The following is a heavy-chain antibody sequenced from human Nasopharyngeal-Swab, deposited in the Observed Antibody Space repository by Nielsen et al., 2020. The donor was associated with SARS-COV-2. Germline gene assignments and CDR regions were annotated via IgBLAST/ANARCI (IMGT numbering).Heavy chain of an antibody. Sequence: SGPTLVKPTHTLTLTCTSSGFSLSTSGVGVGWIRQPPGRALEWLALIYWDDDKRYSPSLKSRLTITKDTSKSQVVLTMTNMDPEDTATYSCAHRPRGWYGGYFDYWGQGTLVTVSS. CDR1: GFSLSTSGVG. J-gene: IGHJ4*02. D-gene: IGHD6-19*01. CDR3: AHRPRGWYGGYFDY. V-gene: IGHV2-5*02. CDR2: IYWDDDK.